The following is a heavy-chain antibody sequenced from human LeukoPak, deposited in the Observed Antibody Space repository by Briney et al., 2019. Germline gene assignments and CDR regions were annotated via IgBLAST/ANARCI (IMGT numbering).Heavy chain of an antibody. CDR3: ARDYMSYSYGRRHWFDP. CDR2: IYTSGST. J-gene: IGHJ5*02. Sequence: SETLSLTCTVSGGSISSYYWSWIRQPAGKGLEWIGRIYTSGSTNYNPSLKSRVTMSVGTSKNQFSLNLSSVTAADTAVYYCARDYMSYSYGRRHWFDPWGQGTLVTVSS. V-gene: IGHV4-4*07. D-gene: IGHD5-18*01. CDR1: GGSISSYY.